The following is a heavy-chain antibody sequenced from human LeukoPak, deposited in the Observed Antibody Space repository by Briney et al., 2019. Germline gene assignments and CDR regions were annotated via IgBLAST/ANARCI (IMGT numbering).Heavy chain of an antibody. D-gene: IGHD3-10*01. CDR1: GFTVSRNY. Sequence: GGSLRLSCAASGFTVSRNYMSWVRQAPGKGLEWVSVIYSGGITYYADSVKGRFTISRDNAKNTLYLQMNSLRAEDTAVYYCAQSPLGWFGDGWFDPWGQGTLVTVSS. CDR3: AQSPLGWFGDGWFDP. CDR2: IYSGGIT. V-gene: IGHV3-53*01. J-gene: IGHJ5*02.